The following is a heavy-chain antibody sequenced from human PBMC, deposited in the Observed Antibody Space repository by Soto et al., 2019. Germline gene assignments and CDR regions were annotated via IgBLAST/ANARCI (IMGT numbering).Heavy chain of an antibody. J-gene: IGHJ4*02. Sequence: EVQLVESGGGLVQPGGSLRLSCAASGFTVSSNYMNWVRQAPGKGLEWVSVIYIGGNTHYTDSVSGRFTISRDESKNTLXXXXXXXXXXXXXXYFCARVPTYLGELLDWGQGTLVTVSS. CDR3: ARVPTYLGELLD. V-gene: IGHV3-66*01. D-gene: IGHD3-16*01. CDR2: IYIGGNT. CDR1: GFTVSSNY.